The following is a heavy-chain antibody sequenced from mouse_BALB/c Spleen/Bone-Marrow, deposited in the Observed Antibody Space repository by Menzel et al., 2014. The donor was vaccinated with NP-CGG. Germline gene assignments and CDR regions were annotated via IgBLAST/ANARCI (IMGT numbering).Heavy chain of an antibody. V-gene: IGHV2-6-7*01. Sequence: QVQLQQSGPGLAAPSQSLSITCTVSGLSLTGYGVSWVRQPPGKGLEWLGMVWGDGSTDYNSAPKSRLSINKTNSKSPVFLKMNSLQTDDTARYYGARDFVLSTRDLDCWGQGASVAVCS. CDR2: VWGDGST. CDR1: GLSLTGYG. CDR3: ARDFVLSTRDLDC. J-gene: IGHJ4*01. D-gene: IGHD2-4*01.